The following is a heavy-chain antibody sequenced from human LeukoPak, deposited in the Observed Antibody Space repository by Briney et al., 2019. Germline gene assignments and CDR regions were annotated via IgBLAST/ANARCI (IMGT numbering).Heavy chain of an antibody. V-gene: IGHV5-51*01. J-gene: IGHJ4*02. CDR3: AIATDGNFYFDH. CDR2: IHVTDSET. Sequence: GESLKISCQASGYSFTNYWVGWVRQMPGEGLEWLGIIHVTDSETKYSPPFQGQVTISADKSIDTAYLQWGSLKASDTAMYYCAIATDGNFYFDHCGQGTLVTVSS. D-gene: IGHD6-13*01. CDR1: GYSFTNYW.